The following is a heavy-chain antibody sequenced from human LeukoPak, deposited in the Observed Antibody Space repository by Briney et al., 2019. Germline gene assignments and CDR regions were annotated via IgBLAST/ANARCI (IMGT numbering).Heavy chain of an antibody. Sequence: PSETLSLTFTVSGGSISSYYWSWIRQPPGKGLEWIGYIYYSGSTNYNPSLKSRVTISVDTSKNQFSLKLSSVTAADTAVYYCARTEDAFDIWGQGTMVTVSS. J-gene: IGHJ3*02. CDR1: GGSISSYY. V-gene: IGHV4-59*08. CDR3: ARTEDAFDI. CDR2: IYYSGST.